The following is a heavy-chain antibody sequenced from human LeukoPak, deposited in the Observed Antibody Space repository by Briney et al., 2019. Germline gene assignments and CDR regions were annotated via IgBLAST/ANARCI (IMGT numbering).Heavy chain of an antibody. CDR3: AKWRLGGGDCLYH. Sequence: GGSLRLSCAASEFTFSGYGMNWVRQAPGKGLEWVSYISSSSNIIYYADSVKGRFTISRDNSKNTLYLQMNSLRAEDTAVYYCAKWRLGGGDCLYHWGQGTLVTVSS. V-gene: IGHV3-48*01. CDR1: EFTFSGYG. D-gene: IGHD2-21*02. J-gene: IGHJ5*02. CDR2: ISSSSNII.